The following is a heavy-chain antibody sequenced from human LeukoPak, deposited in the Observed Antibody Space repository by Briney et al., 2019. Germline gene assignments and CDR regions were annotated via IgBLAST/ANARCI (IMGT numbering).Heavy chain of an antibody. D-gene: IGHD6-13*01. CDR2: IRYDGSNK. V-gene: IGHV3-30*02. CDR3: AKDGHSSSSERDDYYYYYYMDV. Sequence: GGSLRLSCAASGFTVSSNYMSWVRQAPGKRLEWVAFIRYDGSNKYYADSVKGRFTISRDNSKNTLYLQMNSLRAEDTAVYYCAKDGHSSSSERDDYYYYYYMDVWGKGTTVTVSS. CDR1: GFTVSSNY. J-gene: IGHJ6*03.